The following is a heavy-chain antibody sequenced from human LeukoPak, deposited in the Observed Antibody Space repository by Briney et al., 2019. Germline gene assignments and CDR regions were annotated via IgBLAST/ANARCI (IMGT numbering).Heavy chain of an antibody. D-gene: IGHD3-3*01. J-gene: IGHJ4*02. CDR3: ARDGVADLDY. CDR1: GYTFTIYG. CDR2: ISAYKGNT. Sequence: ASVKVSCKASGYTFTIYGISWARQAPGQGLEWRGWISAYKGNTNYAQKLKGRVTMTTDTSTSTAYMELRSLRSDDTAVYYCARDGVADLDYWGQGTLVTVSS. V-gene: IGHV1-18*01.